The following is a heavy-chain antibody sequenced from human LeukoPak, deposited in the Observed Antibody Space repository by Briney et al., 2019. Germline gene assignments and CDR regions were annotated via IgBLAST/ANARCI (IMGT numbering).Heavy chain of an antibody. V-gene: IGHV1-69*13. Sequence: GASVKVSCKASGYTSSSYAISWVRQAPGQGLEWMGGIIPIFGKANYTQKFQGRVTITADESTSTAYMELSSLRSEDTAVYYCARVGCSSTRCYEGDDYYYYYMDVWGKGTTVTISS. J-gene: IGHJ6*03. CDR1: GYTSSSYA. CDR2: IIPIFGKA. CDR3: ARVGCSSTRCYEGDDYYYYYMDV. D-gene: IGHD2-2*01.